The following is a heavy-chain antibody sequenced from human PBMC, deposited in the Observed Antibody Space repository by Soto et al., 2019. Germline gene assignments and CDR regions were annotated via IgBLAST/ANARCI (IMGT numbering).Heavy chain of an antibody. Sequence: QVQLVQSGAEVKKPGSSVKVSCKASGGTFSSYAISWVRQAPGQGLEWMGGIIPIFGTANYAQKFQGRVTITADESTSTAYMELSRLRSEDTAVYYCARQNYYDSSGYYSSYWYFDLWGRGTLVTVSS. CDR2: IIPIFGTA. CDR3: ARQNYYDSSGYYSSYWYFDL. CDR1: GGTFSSYA. D-gene: IGHD3-22*01. J-gene: IGHJ2*01. V-gene: IGHV1-69*01.